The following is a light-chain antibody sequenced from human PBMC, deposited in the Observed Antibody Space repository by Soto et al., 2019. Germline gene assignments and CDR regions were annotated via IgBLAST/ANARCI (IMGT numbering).Light chain of an antibody. Sequence: ALQLTQSPSSLSASVGDRVTITCRASQGISSALAWYQQKPGKAPKLLIYDASSLESGVPSRFSGSGSGTEFTLTISSLQPEDFATYYCQQFNSYPLTFGQGTRLEIK. CDR3: QQFNSYPLT. CDR1: QGISSA. J-gene: IGKJ5*01. CDR2: DAS. V-gene: IGKV1-13*02.